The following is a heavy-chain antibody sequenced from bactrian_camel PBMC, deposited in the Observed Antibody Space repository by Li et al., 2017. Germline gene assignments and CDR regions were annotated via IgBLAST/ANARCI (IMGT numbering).Heavy chain of an antibody. Sequence: VQLVESGGGLVQPEGSLRLSCAASGFTSDDSDMGWYRQAPGNECELVSSIRSDGTTRYADSVKGRFIISRDNTRNTVSLQLNSLQTEDTALYYCAKALGSGDYYTGEYNYWGQGTQVTVS. J-gene: IGHJ4*01. V-gene: IGHV3S60*01. D-gene: IGHD2*01. CDR1: GFTSDDSD. CDR3: AKALGSGDYYTGEYNY. CDR2: IRSDGTT.